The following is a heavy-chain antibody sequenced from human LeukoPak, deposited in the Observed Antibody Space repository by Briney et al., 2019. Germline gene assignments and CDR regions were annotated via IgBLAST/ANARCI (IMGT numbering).Heavy chain of an antibody. CDR1: GYTFTSYG. Sequence: ASVKVSCKASGYTFTSYGINWVRQAPGQGLEWMGWISTYNGNTNYARKVQGRVTMTTDTSTSTAYMELRSLRSDDTAVYYCARDKRAASGSYYNGPKNNWFDPWGQGTLVTVSS. D-gene: IGHD3-10*01. J-gene: IGHJ5*02. CDR2: ISTYNGNT. V-gene: IGHV1-18*01. CDR3: ARDKRAASGSYYNGPKNNWFDP.